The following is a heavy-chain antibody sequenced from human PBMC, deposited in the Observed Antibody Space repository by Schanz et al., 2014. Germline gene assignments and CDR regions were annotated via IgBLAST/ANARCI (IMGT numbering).Heavy chain of an antibody. J-gene: IGHJ4*02. V-gene: IGHV4-4*02. Sequence: QVRLQESGPGLVKPSGTLSLTCAVSGGSISGANWWNWVRQPPGKGLEWIGELYHSGTTNYNPSLQSRFTISVDKSKNQFSLKLTSVTAADTAMYYCARDRGSGSGSFDYWGQGTLVTVSS. D-gene: IGHD3-10*01. CDR2: LYHSGTT. CDR1: GGSISGANW. CDR3: ARDRGSGSGSFDY.